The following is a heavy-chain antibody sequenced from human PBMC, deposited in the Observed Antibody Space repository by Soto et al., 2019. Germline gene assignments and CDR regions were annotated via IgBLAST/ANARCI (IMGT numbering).Heavy chain of an antibody. J-gene: IGHJ6*02. CDR1: GFTFSSYW. Sequence: EVQLVESGGGLVQPGGSLRLSCAVSGFTFSSYWVHWVRQAPGRGLVWVSRINGDGSSTNYADSVKGRFTISRDNAKNTLYLQMNSLRAEDTAVYLCGRGGSGIYGMDVWGQGTTVTVSS. V-gene: IGHV3-74*01. CDR2: INGDGSST. CDR3: GRGGSGIYGMDV. D-gene: IGHD6-13*01.